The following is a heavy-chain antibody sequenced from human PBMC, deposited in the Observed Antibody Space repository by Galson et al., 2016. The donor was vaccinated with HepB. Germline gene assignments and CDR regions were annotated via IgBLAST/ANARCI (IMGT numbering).Heavy chain of an antibody. J-gene: IGHJ4*02. Sequence: SLRLSCAASGFTFSSYGMHWVRQAPGKGLEWVAVIWYDGTNKYYADSVKGRFTISRDNSKNTLYLQMNSLRAEDTAVYYCARDLTSSSWYLSSVYFDYWGQGTLVTVSS. CDR3: ARDLTSSSWYLSSVYFDY. V-gene: IGHV3-33*01. CDR1: GFTFSSYG. D-gene: IGHD6-13*01. CDR2: IWYDGTNK.